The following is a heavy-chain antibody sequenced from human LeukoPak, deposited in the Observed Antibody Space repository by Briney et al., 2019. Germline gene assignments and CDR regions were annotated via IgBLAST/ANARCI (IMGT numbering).Heavy chain of an antibody. CDR3: ARYLAYYDILTGSTKLDAFDI. Sequence: SVKVSCRASGGTFSSYAISWVRQAPGQGLEWVGRIIPILGIANYAQKFQGRVTITADKSTSTAYMELSSLRSEDTAVYYCARYLAYYDILTGSTKLDAFDILGQGTMVTVSS. CDR1: GGTFSSYA. V-gene: IGHV1-69*04. J-gene: IGHJ3*02. D-gene: IGHD3-9*01. CDR2: IIPILGIA.